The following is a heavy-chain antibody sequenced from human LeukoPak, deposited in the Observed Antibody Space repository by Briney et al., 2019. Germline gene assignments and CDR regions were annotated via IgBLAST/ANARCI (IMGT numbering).Heavy chain of an antibody. CDR3: ARDPGELLFAFGY. CDR1: GDSISSGDYY. CDR2: ISSSGST. D-gene: IGHD1-26*01. V-gene: IGHV4-61*02. J-gene: IGHJ4*02. Sequence: PSETLSLTCTVSGDSISSGDYYWSWIRQPAGKGLEWIGRISSSGSTNYNPSLKSRVTISVDTSKNQFSLKLSSVTAADTAVYYCARDPGELLFAFGYWGQGTLVTVSS.